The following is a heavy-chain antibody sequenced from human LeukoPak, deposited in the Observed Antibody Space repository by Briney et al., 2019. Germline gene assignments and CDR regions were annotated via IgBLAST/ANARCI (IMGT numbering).Heavy chain of an antibody. V-gene: IGHV3-33*01. Sequence: GGSLRLSCAASGFTSTSFGMHWVRQAPGKGLEWVAVIWYDGSKTYYVDAVKGRFTISRDFSKNTLYLQMTGLRAEDTAAYYCARAGGSSDFDYWGQGTLVTVSS. CDR1: GFTSTSFG. J-gene: IGHJ4*02. CDR2: IWYDGSKT. D-gene: IGHD6-25*01. CDR3: ARAGGSSDFDY.